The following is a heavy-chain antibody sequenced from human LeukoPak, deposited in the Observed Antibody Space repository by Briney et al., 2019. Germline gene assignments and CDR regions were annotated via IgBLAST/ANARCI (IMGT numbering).Heavy chain of an antibody. J-gene: IGHJ4*02. D-gene: IGHD3-16*02. CDR2: KSYDGSNK. CDR3: ARDVMITFGGVIVSRRALDY. Sequence: GGSLRLSCAASGFTFSSYAMHWVRQAPGKGLEWVAVKSYDGSNKYYADSVKGRFTISRDNSKNTLYLQMNSLRAEDTAVYYCARDVMITFGGVIVSRRALDYWGQGTLVTVSS. V-gene: IGHV3-30-3*01. CDR1: GFTFSSYA.